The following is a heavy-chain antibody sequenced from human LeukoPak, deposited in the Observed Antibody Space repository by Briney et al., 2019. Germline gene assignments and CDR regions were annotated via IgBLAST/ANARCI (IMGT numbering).Heavy chain of an antibody. J-gene: IGHJ4*02. CDR3: ARDRVSDIVVVPAAMARDDY. D-gene: IGHD2-2*01. CDR2: IIPIFGTA. CDR1: GGTFSSYA. V-gene: IGHV1-69*06. Sequence: SVKVSCKASGGTFSSYAISWVRQAPGQGLEWMGGIIPIFGTANYAQKFQGRVTITADKSTSTAYMELRSLRSDDTAVYYCARDRVSDIVVVPAAMARDDYWGQGTLVTVSS.